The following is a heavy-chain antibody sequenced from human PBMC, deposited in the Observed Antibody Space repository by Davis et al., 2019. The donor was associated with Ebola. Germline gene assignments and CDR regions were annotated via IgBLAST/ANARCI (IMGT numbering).Heavy chain of an antibody. Sequence: AASVKVSCKASGYTFNSHGFSWVRQAPGQGLEWMGWINTANGNTKYSQKFQGRVTITKDTSANIAYMELDNLRSEDTAVYYCARDRESGGWYPKNIDYWGQGTRVTVSS. CDR1: GYTFNSHG. J-gene: IGHJ4*02. D-gene: IGHD6-19*01. CDR3: ARDRESGGWYPKNIDY. V-gene: IGHV1-3*04. CDR2: INTANGNT.